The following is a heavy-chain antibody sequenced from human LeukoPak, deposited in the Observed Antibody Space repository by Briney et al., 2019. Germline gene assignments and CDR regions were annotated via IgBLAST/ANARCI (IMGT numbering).Heavy chain of an antibody. Sequence: GGSLRLSCAASGFTFSSYGMHWVRQAPGKGLEWVAFIRYDGSNKYYADSVKGRFTISRDNSKNTLYLQMNSLKTEDTAVYYCTRPITMVRGANNYWGQGTLVTVSS. V-gene: IGHV3-30*02. CDR2: IRYDGSNK. CDR1: GFTFSSYG. J-gene: IGHJ4*02. CDR3: TRPITMVRGANNY. D-gene: IGHD3-10*01.